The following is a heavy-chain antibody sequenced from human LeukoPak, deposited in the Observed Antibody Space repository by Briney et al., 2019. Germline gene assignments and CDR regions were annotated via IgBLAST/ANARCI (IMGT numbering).Heavy chain of an antibody. J-gene: IGHJ6*02. V-gene: IGHV4-59*08. CDR3: ARQGSKGYYYGMDV. D-gene: IGHD2/OR15-2a*01. Sequence: PSETLSLTCTVPGGSIRSSFWSWIRQPPGKGLEWIGYIYHSGSTNYNPSLKGRVTISVDTSRNQFSLKLSAVTAADTAVYYCARQGSKGYYYGMDVWGQGTTVTVSS. CDR2: IYHSGST. CDR1: GGSIRSSF.